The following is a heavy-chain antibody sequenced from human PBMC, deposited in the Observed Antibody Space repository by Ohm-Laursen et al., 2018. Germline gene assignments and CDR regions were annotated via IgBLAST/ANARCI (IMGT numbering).Heavy chain of an antibody. CDR2: ISSSGSTI. V-gene: IGHV3-11*01. CDR3: ARDEAYYYDSSGYYLG. CDR1: GFTFSDYY. D-gene: IGHD3-22*01. Sequence: SLRLSCTASGFTFSDYYMSWIRQAPGKGLEWVSYISSSGSTIYYADSVKGRFTISRDNAKNSLYLQMNSLRAEDTAVYYCARDEAYYYDSSGYYLGWGQGTLVTVSS. J-gene: IGHJ4*02.